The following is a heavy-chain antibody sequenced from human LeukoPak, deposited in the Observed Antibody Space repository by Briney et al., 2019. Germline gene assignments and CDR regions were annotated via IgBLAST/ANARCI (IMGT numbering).Heavy chain of an antibody. CDR1: GGSISSYY. V-gene: IGHV4-4*07. J-gene: IGHJ6*03. Sequence: PSVTLSLTCTVSGGSISSYYWSWIRQPAGKGLEWIGRIYTSGSTNYNPSLKSRVTMSVDTSKNQFSLKLSSVTAADTAVYYCARDHDYGDYLLGYYYYYMDVWGKGTTVTISS. D-gene: IGHD4-17*01. CDR2: IYTSGST. CDR3: ARDHDYGDYLLGYYYYYMDV.